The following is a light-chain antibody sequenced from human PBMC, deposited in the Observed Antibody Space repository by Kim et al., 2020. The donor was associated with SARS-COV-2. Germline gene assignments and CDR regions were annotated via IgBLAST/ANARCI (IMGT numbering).Light chain of an antibody. CDR2: KAS. J-gene: IGKJ1*01. CDR3: QHYNSYPLT. V-gene: IGKV1-5*03. Sequence: DIQITQSPSTLSASVGDRVTMTCRASQSISSWLAWYQQKPGKAPKLLIYKASSLESGVPSRFSGSGSGTQFTLTISSLQPDDFATYYCQHYNSYPLTFGQGTKVDIK. CDR1: QSISSW.